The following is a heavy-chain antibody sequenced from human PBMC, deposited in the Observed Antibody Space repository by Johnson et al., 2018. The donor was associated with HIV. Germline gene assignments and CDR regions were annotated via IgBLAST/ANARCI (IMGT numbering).Heavy chain of an antibody. CDR2: IYSGGST. D-gene: IGHD2-21*02. CDR1: GFTVSRNY. CDR3: ASTCGGDGSRGDAFGI. Sequence: VQLVESGGGVVQPGGSLRLSCAASGFTVSRNYMTWVRQAPGKGLEWVSVIYSGGSTHYADSVKGRFTISRDNAKNSLYLQMNSLRAEDTAVYYCASTCGGDGSRGDAFGIWGQGTMVNVSS. J-gene: IGHJ3*02. V-gene: IGHV3-66*01.